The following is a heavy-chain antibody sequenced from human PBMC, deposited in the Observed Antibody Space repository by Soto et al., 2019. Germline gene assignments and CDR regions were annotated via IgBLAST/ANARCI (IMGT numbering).Heavy chain of an antibody. CDR3: AKAPHSKQQLLTYYTDY. CDR2: ISGSGGST. Sequence: GGSLRLSCAASGFTFSSYAMSWVRQAPGKGLEWVSAISGSGGSTYYADSVKGRFTISRDNSKNTLYLQMNSLRAEDTAVYYCAKAPHSKQQLLTYYTDYRDPATLLTVS. CDR1: GFTFSSYA. V-gene: IGHV3-23*01. J-gene: IGHJ4*02. D-gene: IGHD6-13*01.